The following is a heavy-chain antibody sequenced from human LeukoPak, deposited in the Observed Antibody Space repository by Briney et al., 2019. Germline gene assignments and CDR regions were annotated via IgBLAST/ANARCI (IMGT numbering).Heavy chain of an antibody. J-gene: IGHJ4*02. CDR1: GFTFSSYA. D-gene: IGHD3-10*01. Sequence: RGGSLRLSCAASGFTFSSYAMSWVRQAPGKGLEWVSAISGSGGSTYYADSVKGRFTISRDNSKNTLYLQMNSLRAEDTAVYYCAKGPLLWFGESTYYFDYWGQGTLVTVSS. CDR3: AKGPLLWFGESTYYFDY. CDR2: ISGSGGST. V-gene: IGHV3-23*01.